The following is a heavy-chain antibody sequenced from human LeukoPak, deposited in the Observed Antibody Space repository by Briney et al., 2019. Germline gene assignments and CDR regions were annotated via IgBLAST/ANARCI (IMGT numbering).Heavy chain of an antibody. D-gene: IGHD5-12*01. V-gene: IGHV3-23*01. CDR1: GFTLCSYA. Sequence: PGGSLRLSCAASGFTLCSYAMSWVRQPPGKGVEWGSGISGSGGTTYYADSVQGRFTISRDNSKKTLFLQMSSLRAEDTAVYYCAKGDVVTAIFPLDYWGQGTLVIVSS. CDR3: AKGDVVTAIFPLDY. CDR2: ISGSGGTT. J-gene: IGHJ4*02.